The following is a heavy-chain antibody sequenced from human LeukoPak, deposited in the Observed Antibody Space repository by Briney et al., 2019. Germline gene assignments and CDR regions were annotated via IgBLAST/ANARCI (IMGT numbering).Heavy chain of an antibody. Sequence: GGSLRLSCAASGFTFSSYAMSWVRQAPGKGLEWVSAISGSGGSTYYADSVKGRFTISRDNSKNTLYLQMNSLRAEDTAVYYCASLVVITDAEYFQHWGQGTLVTVSS. CDR3: ASLVVITDAEYFQH. J-gene: IGHJ1*01. CDR1: GFTFSSYA. V-gene: IGHV3-23*01. D-gene: IGHD3-22*01. CDR2: ISGSGGST.